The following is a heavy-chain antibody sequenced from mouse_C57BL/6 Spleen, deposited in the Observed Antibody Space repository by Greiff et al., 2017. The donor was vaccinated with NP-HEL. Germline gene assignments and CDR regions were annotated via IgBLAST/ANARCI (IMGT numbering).Heavy chain of an antibody. CDR1: GYAFSSSW. V-gene: IGHV1-82*01. CDR3: LSEEDAMDY. CDR2: IYPGDGDT. J-gene: IGHJ4*01. Sequence: VKLMESGPELVKPGASVKISCKASGYAFSSSWMNWVKQRPGKGLEWIGRIYPGDGDTNYNGKFKGKATLTADKSSSTAYMQLSSLTSEDSAVYFCLSEEDAMDYWGQGTSVTVSS.